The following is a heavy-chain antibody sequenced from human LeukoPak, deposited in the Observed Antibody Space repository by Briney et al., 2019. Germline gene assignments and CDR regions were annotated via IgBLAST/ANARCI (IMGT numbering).Heavy chain of an antibody. CDR1: GYSFTSYW. Sequence: RGESLKISCKGSGYSFTSYWIGWVRQMPGKGLEWMGIIYPGDSDTRYSPSFQGQVTISADKSISTAYLQWSSLKASDTAMYYCARAEPLTYSSGWPDAFDIWGHGTMVTVSS. CDR3: ARAEPLTYSSGWPDAFDI. V-gene: IGHV5-51*01. D-gene: IGHD6-19*01. J-gene: IGHJ3*02. CDR2: IYPGDSDT.